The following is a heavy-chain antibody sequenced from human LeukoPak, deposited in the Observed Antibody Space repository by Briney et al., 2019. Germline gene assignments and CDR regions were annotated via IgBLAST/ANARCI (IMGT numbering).Heavy chain of an antibody. Sequence: GGSLGLSCAASGFTFSSYSMNWVRQAPGKGLEWVPSISSSSSYIYYADSVKGRFTISRDNAKNSLYLQMNSLRAEDTAVYYCARDSGHSGYDLDYWGQGTLVTVSS. D-gene: IGHD5-12*01. J-gene: IGHJ4*02. V-gene: IGHV3-21*01. CDR1: GFTFSSYS. CDR2: ISSSSSYI. CDR3: ARDSGHSGYDLDY.